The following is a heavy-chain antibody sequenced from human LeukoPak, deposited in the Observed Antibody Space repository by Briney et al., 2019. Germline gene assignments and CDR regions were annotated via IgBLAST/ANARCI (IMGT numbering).Heavy chain of an antibody. J-gene: IGHJ4*02. D-gene: IGHD3-16*01. CDR2: MNGDGTTT. CDR3: ARGNRGSYDY. Sequence: GGSLRLSCAASGFTFSTYWMCWVRQAPGKGLVWVSLMNGDGTTTSYADSVKGRFTISRDNAKNTLYLEMNSLRAEDTAVYYCARGNRGSYDYWGQGTLSPSPQ. CDR1: GFTFSTYW. V-gene: IGHV3-74*01.